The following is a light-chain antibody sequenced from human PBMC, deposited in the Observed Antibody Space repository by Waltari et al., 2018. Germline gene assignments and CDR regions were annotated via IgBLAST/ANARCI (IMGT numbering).Light chain of an antibody. V-gene: IGKV3D-15*01. CDR2: YAS. Sequence: ETVMMQSPATLSLSPGERATLSCRASQSVGSTLAWYQQKPGQAPRLLIYYASSRATGIPDRFSGSRSGTEFTLTISSLDPEDVGVYYCQKYNDWPYSFGQGTKVEIK. J-gene: IGKJ2*03. CDR3: QKYNDWPYS. CDR1: QSVGST.